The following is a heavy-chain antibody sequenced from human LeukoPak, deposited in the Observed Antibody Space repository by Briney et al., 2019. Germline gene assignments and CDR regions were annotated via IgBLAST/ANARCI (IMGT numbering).Heavy chain of an antibody. Sequence: SETLSLTCTDSDASFRTHYWNWIRQPPGKGLEWIGYIYHSGSTNYNPSLKSRVTISIDKSKKQFSLKLISVTAADTAIYYCARVGGMTTINNAAFDIWGQGTMVTVSS. V-gene: IGHV4-59*11. CDR1: DASFRTHY. CDR3: ARVGGMTTINNAAFDI. D-gene: IGHD5-24*01. CDR2: IYHSGST. J-gene: IGHJ3*02.